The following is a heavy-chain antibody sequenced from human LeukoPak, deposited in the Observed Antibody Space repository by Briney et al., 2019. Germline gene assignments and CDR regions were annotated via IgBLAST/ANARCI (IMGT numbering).Heavy chain of an antibody. CDR2: IYTSGST. Sequence: PSETLSLTCTVPGGSISSCYWSWIRQPAGKGLEWIGRIYTSGSTNYNPSLKSRVTMSVDTSKNQFSLKLSSVTAADTAVYYCAREIAVAGRGNWFDPWGQGTLVTVSS. CDR3: AREIAVAGRGNWFDP. V-gene: IGHV4-4*07. CDR1: GGSISSCY. J-gene: IGHJ5*02. D-gene: IGHD6-19*01.